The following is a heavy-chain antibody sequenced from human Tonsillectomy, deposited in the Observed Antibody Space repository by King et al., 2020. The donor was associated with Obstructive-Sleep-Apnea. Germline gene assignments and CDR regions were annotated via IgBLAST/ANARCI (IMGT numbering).Heavy chain of an antibody. Sequence: IQLVQSGAEVKRPGASVKVSCKASGYTFTSHDINWVRQATGQGLEWMGWMNSNSGNAGFAQEFQGRVTRTRDISISTAYMELSGLRSEDTAVYYCARVLGYCSSTSWGGVDYWGQGTLVTVSS. J-gene: IGHJ4*02. CDR3: ARVLGYCSSTSWGGVDY. CDR2: MNSNSGNA. CDR1: GYTFTSHD. V-gene: IGHV1-8*01. D-gene: IGHD2-2*01.